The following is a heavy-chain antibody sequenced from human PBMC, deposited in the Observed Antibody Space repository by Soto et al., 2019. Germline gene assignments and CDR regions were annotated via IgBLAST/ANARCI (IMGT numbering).Heavy chain of an antibody. Sequence: SNSPAVNPTQTLTWTCTVSPISQTSTGGNVCRFRQPPGKALEWLALIYWDDDKRYSPSLKTRLTITKDTSKYQVVLTMTNMDLVDIATFYCAHTPCNTGGCYSTFDYWGQGTLVTVSS. V-gene: IGHV2-5*02. J-gene: IGHJ4*02. D-gene: IGHD3-22*01. CDR2: IYWDDDK. CDR3: AHTPCNTGGCYSTFDY. CDR1: PISQTSTGGN.